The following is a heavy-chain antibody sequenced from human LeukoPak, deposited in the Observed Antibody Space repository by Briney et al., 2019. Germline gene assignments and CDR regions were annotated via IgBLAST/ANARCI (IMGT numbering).Heavy chain of an antibody. V-gene: IGHV3-21*01. Sequence: GGSLRLSWAASGFTFSSYSMSWVRQAPGKGLEWVSSISSSSSYIYYADSVKGRFTISRDTAKHSLYLQMNSLRAEDTAVYYCAREETTLGFDPWGQGNLVTVSS. J-gene: IGHJ5*02. CDR2: ISSSSSYI. D-gene: IGHD4-11*01. CDR1: GFTFSSYS. CDR3: AREETTLGFDP.